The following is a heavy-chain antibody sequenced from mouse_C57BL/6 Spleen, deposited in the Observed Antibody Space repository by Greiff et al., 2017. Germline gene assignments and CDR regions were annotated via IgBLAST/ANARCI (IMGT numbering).Heavy chain of an antibody. CDR2: IYPRSGNT. CDR3: AREATYCYAMDY. J-gene: IGHJ4*01. V-gene: IGHV1-81*01. D-gene: IGHD2-10*01. CDR1: GYTFTSYG. Sequence: VQGVESGAELARPGASVKLSCTASGYTFTSYGISWVKQRTGQGLEWIGEIYPRSGNTYYNEKFKGKATLTADKSSSTAYMELRSLTSADSAVYFCAREATYCYAMDYWGQGTSVTVSS.